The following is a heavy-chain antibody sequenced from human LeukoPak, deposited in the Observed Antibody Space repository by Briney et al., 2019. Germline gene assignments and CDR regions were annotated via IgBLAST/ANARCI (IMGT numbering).Heavy chain of an antibody. Sequence: GGSQRLSCAASGFTFSLYAMHWVRQAPGKGLVWVAVISYDGSTKSYADPVKGRFTIYRDNSKNTLYLQMNSLSAEDTAIYYCARRVEALDIWGQGTMVTVSS. V-gene: IGHV3-30-3*01. J-gene: IGHJ3*02. CDR3: ARRVEALDI. CDR2: ISYDGSTK. CDR1: GFTFSLYA.